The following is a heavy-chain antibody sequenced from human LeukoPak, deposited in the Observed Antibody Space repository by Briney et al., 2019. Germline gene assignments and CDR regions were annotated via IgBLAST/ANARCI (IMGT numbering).Heavy chain of an antibody. CDR1: GXTFSTYW. V-gene: IGHV3-7*05. D-gene: IGHD5-18*01. CDR3: AREREMGYRFLDY. Sequence: GGSLRLSCTASGXTFSTYWMSWVRQAPGKGLESVANINQDGSEKYYVDSVKGRFTISRDNAKNSLYLQMNSLRAEDTAVYYCAREREMGYRFLDYWGQGNLVTVSS. CDR2: INQDGSEK. J-gene: IGHJ4*02.